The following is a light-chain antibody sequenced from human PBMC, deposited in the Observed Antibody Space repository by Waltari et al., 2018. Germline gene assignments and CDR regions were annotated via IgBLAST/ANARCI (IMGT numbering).Light chain of an antibody. CDR2: ENN. Sequence: SVLPPPPSVSAAPGPPVPLSCSGRRPPLGPASVSWYQQLPGTAPKLFIYENNKRPSGIPYRFSGSKSGTSATLGITGLQTGDEADYYCGTWDTSLSALIFGGGTKLTVL. CDR1: RPPLGPAS. CDR3: GTWDTSLSALI. J-gene: IGLJ2*01. V-gene: IGLV1-51*02.